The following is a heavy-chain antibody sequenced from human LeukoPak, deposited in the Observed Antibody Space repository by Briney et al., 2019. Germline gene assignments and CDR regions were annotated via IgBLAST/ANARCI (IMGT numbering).Heavy chain of an antibody. CDR3: AKALVVSRNGDYFDY. Sequence: GGSLRLSCAASGFTFSNYAMSWVRLAPGKGLEWVALISASGTSTGYADSAKGRFTISRDKSKNTLYLQMNSLRAEDTAVYYCAKALVVSRNGDYFDYWGQGTLVTVSS. CDR2: ISASGTST. CDR1: GFTFSNYA. J-gene: IGHJ4*02. V-gene: IGHV3-23*01. D-gene: IGHD2-15*01.